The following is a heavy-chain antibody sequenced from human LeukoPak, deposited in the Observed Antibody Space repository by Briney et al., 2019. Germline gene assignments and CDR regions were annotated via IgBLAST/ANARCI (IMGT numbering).Heavy chain of an antibody. CDR1: GFTSSSYG. D-gene: IGHD3-3*02. J-gene: IGHJ6*03. CDR3: VMSHFWGAYDYNYHYMDV. V-gene: IGHV3-30*02. CDR2: IRYDGSNK. Sequence: QPGGSLRLSCAASGFTSSSYGMHWVRQAPGKGLEWVAFIRYDGSNKYYADSVKGRFTISRDNSDNTLHLKMNSLRAEDTAIYYCVMSHFWGAYDYNYHYMDVWGKGTTVTVSS.